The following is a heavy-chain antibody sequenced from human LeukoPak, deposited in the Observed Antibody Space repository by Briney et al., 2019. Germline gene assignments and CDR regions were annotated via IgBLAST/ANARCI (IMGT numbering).Heavy chain of an antibody. V-gene: IGHV4-59*08. Sequence: SETLSLTCTVSGGSISSYYWSWIRQPPGKGLEWIGYIYYSGSTNYNPSLKSRVTISVDKSKNQFSLKLNSVTTTDTAVYYCARSPAGNSFDIWGQGTVVIVSS. D-gene: IGHD1-14*01. CDR1: GGSISSYY. CDR3: ARSPAGNSFDI. CDR2: IYYSGST. J-gene: IGHJ3*02.